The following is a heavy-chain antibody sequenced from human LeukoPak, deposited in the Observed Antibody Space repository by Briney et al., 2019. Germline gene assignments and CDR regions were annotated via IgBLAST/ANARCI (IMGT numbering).Heavy chain of an antibody. Sequence: PGGSLRLSCAASGLTFSSSCMHWVRQAPGKGLVWVSRIKNDGSSTTYADSVKGRFTISRDNVKNTLYLQMNSLRAEDTAVYYCARDAPSVVWGQGALVTVSS. J-gene: IGHJ4*02. D-gene: IGHD3-16*02. V-gene: IGHV3-74*01. CDR2: IKNDGSST. CDR3: ARDAPSVV. CDR1: GLTFSSSC.